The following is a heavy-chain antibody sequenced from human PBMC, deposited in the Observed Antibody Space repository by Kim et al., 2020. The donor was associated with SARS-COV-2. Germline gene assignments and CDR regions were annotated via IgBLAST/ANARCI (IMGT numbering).Heavy chain of an antibody. Sequence: GGSLRLSCTASGFNFSDYAMNWIRQTPGKRLEWVSSISRSSRYIFYGDSMKGRFTISRDNAKNSLSLQMNSLRADDTAVYYCVRDRHNSNWLEGIYFYFYGMDVWGQGTTVTVSS. D-gene: IGHD6-13*01. CDR2: ISRSSRYI. J-gene: IGHJ6*02. V-gene: IGHV3-21*01. CDR1: GFNFSDYA. CDR3: VRDRHNSNWLEGIYFYFYGMDV.